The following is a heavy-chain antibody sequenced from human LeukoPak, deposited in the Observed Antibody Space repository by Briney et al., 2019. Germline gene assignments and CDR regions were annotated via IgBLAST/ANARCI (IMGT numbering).Heavy chain of an antibody. CDR3: ARDSDSSSWGYFDY. D-gene: IGHD6-6*01. V-gene: IGHV1-2*02. J-gene: IGHJ4*02. Sequence: ASVKVSCKASGYTFTGYYMHWVRQAPGQGLEWMGWTNPNSGGTNYAQKFQGRVTMTRDTSISTAYMELSRLRSDDTAVYYCARDSDSSSWGYFDYWGQGTLVTVSS. CDR2: TNPNSGGT. CDR1: GYTFTGYY.